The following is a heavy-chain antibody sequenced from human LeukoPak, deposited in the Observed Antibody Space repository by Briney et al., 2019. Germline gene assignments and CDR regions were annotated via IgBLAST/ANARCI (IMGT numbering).Heavy chain of an antibody. V-gene: IGHV3-30*02. CDR2: IRYDGTKK. CDR3: AKDLHYYFDY. J-gene: IGHJ4*02. Sequence: GGSLRLSCAASGFTFSNYAMHWVRQAPGKGLEWVAFIRYDGTKKYYADSVKGRFTISRDNSKNTLYLQMNSLRGEDTAVYYCAKDLHYYFDYWGQGTLVTVSS. CDR1: GFTFSNYA.